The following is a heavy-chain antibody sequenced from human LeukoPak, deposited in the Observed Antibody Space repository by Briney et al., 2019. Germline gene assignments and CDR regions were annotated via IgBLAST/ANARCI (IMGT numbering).Heavy chain of an antibody. V-gene: IGHV3-7*01. D-gene: IGHD1-26*01. J-gene: IGHJ4*02. CDR3: ARDTRTFDY. CDR1: GFTFSSYR. Sequence: GGSLRLSCAASGFTFSSYRMNWVRQAPGKGLEWVANIKQDGSEKYYVDSVKGRFTISRDNAKNSLFLQMNSLRAEDTAVYYCARDTRTFDYWGQGTQVTVSS. CDR2: IKQDGSEK.